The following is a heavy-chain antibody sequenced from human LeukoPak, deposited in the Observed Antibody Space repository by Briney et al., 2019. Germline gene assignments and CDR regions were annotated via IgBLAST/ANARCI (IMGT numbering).Heavy chain of an antibody. CDR1: GFTFSSYW. CDR2: MNQDGSQK. D-gene: IGHD1-26*01. Sequence: GGSLRLSCAASGFTFSSYWMTWVRQAPGEGLEWVANMNQDGSQKFYVDSVKGRFTISRDNAKNSLYLQMNSLRAEDTAVYYCARDSTGARFDYWGQGTLVTVS. J-gene: IGHJ4*02. CDR3: ARDSTGARFDY. V-gene: IGHV3-7*01.